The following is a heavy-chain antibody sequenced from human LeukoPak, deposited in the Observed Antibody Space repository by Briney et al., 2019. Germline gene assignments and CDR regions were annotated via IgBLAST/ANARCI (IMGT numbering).Heavy chain of an antibody. Sequence: GASVKVSCKASGGTFSSYAISWVRQAPGQGLEWMGRIIPILGIANYAQKFQGRVTITADKSMSTAYMELNSLRPEDTAVYYCARSAHYSSAFDLWGQGTLVTVSS. CDR3: ARSAHYSSAFDL. CDR2: IIPILGIA. CDR1: GGTFSSYA. J-gene: IGHJ4*02. D-gene: IGHD4-11*01. V-gene: IGHV1-69*04.